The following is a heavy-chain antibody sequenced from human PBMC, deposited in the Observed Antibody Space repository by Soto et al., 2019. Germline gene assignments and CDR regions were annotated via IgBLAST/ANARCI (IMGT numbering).Heavy chain of an antibody. Sequence: PSETLSLTCTVSGGSISSGGYYWSWIRQHPGKGLEWIGYIYYSGSTYYNPSLKSRVTISVDTSKNQFSLKLSSVTAADTAVYYCARGWTDYDFWSGYHYYYGMDVWGQGTTVTAP. CDR1: GGSISSGGYY. CDR2: IYYSGST. V-gene: IGHV4-31*03. D-gene: IGHD3-3*01. CDR3: ARGWTDYDFWSGYHYYYGMDV. J-gene: IGHJ6*02.